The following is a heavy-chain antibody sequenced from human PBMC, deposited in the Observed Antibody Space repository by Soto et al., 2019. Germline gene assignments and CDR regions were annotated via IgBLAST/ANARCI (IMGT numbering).Heavy chain of an antibody. D-gene: IGHD2-15*01. Sequence: SETLSLTCTVSGGSISSSSYYWGWIRQPPGKGLEWIGSIYYSGSTYYNPSLKSRVTISVDTSKNQFSLKLSSVAAADTAVYYCASGYCSGGSCYRYYYGMDVWGQGTTVTVSS. CDR1: GGSISSSSYY. CDR2: IYYSGST. V-gene: IGHV4-39*01. J-gene: IGHJ6*02. CDR3: ASGYCSGGSCYRYYYGMDV.